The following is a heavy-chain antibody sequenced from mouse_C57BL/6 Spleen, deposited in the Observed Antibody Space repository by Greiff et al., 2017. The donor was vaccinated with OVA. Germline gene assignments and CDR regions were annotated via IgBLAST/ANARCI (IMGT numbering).Heavy chain of an antibody. CDR2: INPYNGDT. CDR3: ARDYGIKGFAY. J-gene: IGHJ3*01. D-gene: IGHD1-2*01. CDR1: GYSFTGYF. Sequence: VQLQQSGPELVKPGASVKISCKASGYSFTGYFMIWVKQSHGKSLEWIGRINPYNGDTFYNQKFKGKATLTVDKSSSTAHMELLSLTSEDVAVYYCARDYGIKGFAYWGQGTLVTVSA. V-gene: IGHV1-37*01.